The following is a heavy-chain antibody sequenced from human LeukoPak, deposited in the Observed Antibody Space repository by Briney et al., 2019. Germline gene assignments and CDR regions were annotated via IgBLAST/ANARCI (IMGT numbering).Heavy chain of an antibody. J-gene: IGHJ5*02. D-gene: IGHD4-17*01. CDR2: ISWDSGII. CDR3: VKDQTTVSLSGWFDH. CDR1: GFIFDDYA. V-gene: IGHV3-9*01. Sequence: GRSLRLSCAASGFIFDDYAMHWVRQAPGKGLEWVSGISWDSGIIGYADSVKGRFTIGRDNAKNSLYLQMDSLRPEDTALYYCVKDQTTVSLSGWFDHWGQGTLVTVSS.